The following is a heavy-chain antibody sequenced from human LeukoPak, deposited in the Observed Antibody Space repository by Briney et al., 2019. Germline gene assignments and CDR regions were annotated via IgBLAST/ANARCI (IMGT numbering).Heavy chain of an antibody. CDR1: GYTFTGYY. D-gene: IGHD3-3*01. CDR2: INPNSGGT. V-gene: IGHV1-2*02. Sequence: ASVKVSCKASGYTFTGYYMHWVRQAPGQGLEWMGWINPNSGGTNYAQKFQGRVTITRNTSISTAYMELSSLRSEDTAVYYCARGNTIFGVVVVRGYYFDYWGQGTLVTVSS. J-gene: IGHJ4*02. CDR3: ARGNTIFGVVVVRGYYFDY.